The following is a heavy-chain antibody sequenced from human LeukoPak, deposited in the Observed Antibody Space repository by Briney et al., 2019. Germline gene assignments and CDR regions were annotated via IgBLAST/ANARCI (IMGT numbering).Heavy chain of an antibody. CDR1: GITFSSYS. V-gene: IGHV3-48*01. CDR3: ARDQGVVGY. J-gene: IGHJ4*02. D-gene: IGHD2-2*01. CDR2: ISSFSGTI. Sequence: PGGSLRLSCVASGITFSSYSMNWVRQAPGKGLEWVSYISSFSGTINYADSVKGRFTISRDNAKNSLYLQMNSLRAEDTAVYYCARDQGVVGYWGQGTLVTVSS.